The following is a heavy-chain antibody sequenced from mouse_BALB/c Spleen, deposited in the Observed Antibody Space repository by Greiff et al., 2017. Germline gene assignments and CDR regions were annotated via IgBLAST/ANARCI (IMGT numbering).Heavy chain of an antibody. CDR3: ARRGYYGNLMDY. Sequence: DVKLVESGGGLVQPGGSLKLSCAASGFTFSSYTMSWVRQTPEKRLEWVAYISNGGGSTYYPDTVKGRFTISRDNAKNTLYLQMSSLKSEDTAMYYCARRGYYGNLMDYWGQGTSVTVSS. CDR2: ISNGGGST. V-gene: IGHV5-12-2*01. J-gene: IGHJ4*01. D-gene: IGHD2-1*01. CDR1: GFTFSSYT.